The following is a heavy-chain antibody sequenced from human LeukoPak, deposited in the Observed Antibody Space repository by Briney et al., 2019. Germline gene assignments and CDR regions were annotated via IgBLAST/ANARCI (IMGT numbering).Heavy chain of an antibody. D-gene: IGHD2-2*01. CDR1: GGSISSYY. Sequence: SETLSLTCTVSGGSISSYYWSWIRQPPGKGLEWIGYIYYSGSTNYNPSLKSRVTISVDTSKNQFSLKLSSVTAADTAVYYCARVVGYCSSTSCYETVDYWGQGTLVTVSS. CDR2: IYYSGST. J-gene: IGHJ4*02. CDR3: ARVVGYCSSTSCYETVDY. V-gene: IGHV4-59*01.